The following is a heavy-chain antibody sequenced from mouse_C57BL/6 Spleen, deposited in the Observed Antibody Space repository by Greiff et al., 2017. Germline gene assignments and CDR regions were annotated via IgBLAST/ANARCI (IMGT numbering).Heavy chain of an antibody. V-gene: IGHV5-9*01. CDR1: GFTFSSYT. Sequence: EVKLEESGGGLVKPGGSLKLSCAASGFTFSSYTMSWVRQTPEKRLEWVATISGGGGNTYYPDSVKGRFTISRDNAKNTLYLQRSSLRSEDTALYYWARDEGGGFAYWGQGTLVTVSA. CDR3: ARDEGGGFAY. CDR2: ISGGGGNT. J-gene: IGHJ3*01.